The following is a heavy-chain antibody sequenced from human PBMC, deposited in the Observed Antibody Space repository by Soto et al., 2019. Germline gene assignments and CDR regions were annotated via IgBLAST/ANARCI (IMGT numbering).Heavy chain of an antibody. CDR2: INPSGGST. J-gene: IGHJ4*02. CDR1: GYTFTSYY. Sequence: ASVKVSCKASGYTFTSYYMHWVRQAPGQELECMGIINPSGGSTSYAQKFQGRVTMTRXTXXSXXXMXLXXLRXEXTAVYYCARKKSGYYDYWGQGTLVT. CDR3: ARKKSGYYDY. V-gene: IGHV1-46*01. D-gene: IGHD3-22*01.